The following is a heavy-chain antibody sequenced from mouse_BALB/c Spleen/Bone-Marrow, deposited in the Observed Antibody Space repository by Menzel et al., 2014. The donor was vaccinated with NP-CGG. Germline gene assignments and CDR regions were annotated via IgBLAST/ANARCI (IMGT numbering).Heavy chain of an antibody. CDR1: GFNIKDAY. D-gene: IGHD4-1*01. J-gene: IGHJ4*01. CDR2: IDPANGNT. V-gene: IGHV14-3*02. CDR3: ARWEYYAMDY. Sequence: VQLKQSGAELVKPGASVKLSCTASGFNIKDAYMHWVKQRPVQGLEGIGRIDPANGNTKYDPKFQGKATITADTSSNTAYLQLSSPTSEDTAVYYCARWEYYAMDYWGQGTSVTVSS.